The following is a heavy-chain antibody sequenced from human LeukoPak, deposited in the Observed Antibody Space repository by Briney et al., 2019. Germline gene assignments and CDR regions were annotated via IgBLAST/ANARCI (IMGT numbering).Heavy chain of an antibody. CDR3: AKDQTTMIVVVIGAFDI. Sequence: GGSLRHSCAASGFTFSSYAMSWVRQAPGKGLEWVSAISGSGGSTYYADSVKGRFTISRDDSKNTLYLQMNSLRAEDTAVYYCAKDQTTMIVVVIGAFDIWGQGTMVTVSS. CDR1: GFTFSSYA. J-gene: IGHJ3*02. D-gene: IGHD3-22*01. V-gene: IGHV3-23*01. CDR2: ISGSGGST.